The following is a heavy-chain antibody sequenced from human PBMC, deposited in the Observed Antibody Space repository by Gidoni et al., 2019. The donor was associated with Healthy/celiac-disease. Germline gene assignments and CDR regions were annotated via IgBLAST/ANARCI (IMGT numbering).Heavy chain of an antibody. D-gene: IGHD1-1*01. V-gene: IGHV3-33*01. CDR3: ARAGTGDAFDI. CDR1: GFTFSSYG. CDR2: IWYDGSNK. Sequence: QVQLVESGVGVVQPGRSLRLSCAASGFTFSSYGMHWVRQAPGKGLEWVAVIWYDGSNKYYADSVKGRFIISRDNSKNTLYLQMNSLRAEDTAVYYCARAGTGDAFDIWGQGTMVTVSS. J-gene: IGHJ3*02.